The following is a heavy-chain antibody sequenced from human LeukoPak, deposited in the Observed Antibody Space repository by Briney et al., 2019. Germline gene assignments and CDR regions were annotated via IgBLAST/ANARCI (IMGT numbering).Heavy chain of an antibody. J-gene: IGHJ5*02. CDR3: ARSGRGVPLFDWFDP. CDR1: GFTFSSYW. V-gene: IGHV4-39*07. D-gene: IGHD3-10*01. CDR2: IYYSGST. Sequence: SGGSLRLSCAASGFTFSSYWMTWVRQPPGKGLEWIGSIYYSGSTYYNPSLKSRVTISVDTSKNQFSLKLSSVTAADTAVYYCARSGRGVPLFDWFDPWGQGTLVTVSS.